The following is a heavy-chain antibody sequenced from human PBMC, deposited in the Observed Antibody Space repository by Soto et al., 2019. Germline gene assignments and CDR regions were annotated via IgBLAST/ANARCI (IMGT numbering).Heavy chain of an antibody. CDR3: TSPGPDCSGGSCPQGVERKVDY. D-gene: IGHD2-15*01. Sequence: GGSLRLSCAASGFTFSGSAMHWVRQASGKGLEWVGRIRSKANSYATAYAASVKGRFTISRDDSKNTAYLQMNSLKTEDTAVYYCTSPGPDCSGGSCPQGVERKVDYWGQGTLVTVSS. V-gene: IGHV3-73*01. CDR2: IRSKANSYAT. CDR1: GFTFSGSA. J-gene: IGHJ4*02.